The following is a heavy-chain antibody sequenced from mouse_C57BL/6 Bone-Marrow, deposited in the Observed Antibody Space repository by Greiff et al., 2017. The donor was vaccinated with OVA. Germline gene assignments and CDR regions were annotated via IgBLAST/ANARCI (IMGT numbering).Heavy chain of an antibody. CDR2: ISGGGGNT. V-gene: IGHV5-9*01. Sequence: EVKVEESGGGLVKPGGSLKLSCAASGFTFSSYTMSWVRQTPEKRLEWVATISGGGGNTYYPDSVKGRFTISRDNAKNTLYLQMSSLRSEDTALYYCASPGKNAMDYWGQGTSVTVSS. CDR3: ASPGKNAMDY. CDR1: GFTFSSYT. D-gene: IGHD1-1*01. J-gene: IGHJ4*01.